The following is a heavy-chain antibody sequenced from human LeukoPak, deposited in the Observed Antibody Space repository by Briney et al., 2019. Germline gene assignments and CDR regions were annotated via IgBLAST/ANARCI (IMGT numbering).Heavy chain of an antibody. D-gene: IGHD5-18*01. CDR2: MNPNSGNT. CDR1: GYTFTSYD. V-gene: IGHV1-8*01. CDR3: ARVDTARGGWFDP. Sequence: ASVKVSCKASGYTFTSYDINWVRQATGQGLEWMGWMNPNSGNTGYAQKFQGRVTMTRNTSISTAYMELSSLRSEDTAVYYCARVDTARGGWFDPWGQGTLVTVSS. J-gene: IGHJ5*02.